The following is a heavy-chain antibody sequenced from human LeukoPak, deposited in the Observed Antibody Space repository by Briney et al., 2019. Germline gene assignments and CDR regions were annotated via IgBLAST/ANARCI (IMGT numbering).Heavy chain of an antibody. V-gene: IGHV3-30*03. CDR3: AREGYGDYYFDY. CDR1: GFTFSSYG. D-gene: IGHD4-17*01. Sequence: GGSLRLPCAASGFTFSSYGMHWVRQAPGKGLEWVAVISYDGSNKYYADSVKGRFTISRDNSKNTLYLQMNSLRAEDTAVYYCAREGYGDYYFDYWGQGTLVTVSS. CDR2: ISYDGSNK. J-gene: IGHJ4*02.